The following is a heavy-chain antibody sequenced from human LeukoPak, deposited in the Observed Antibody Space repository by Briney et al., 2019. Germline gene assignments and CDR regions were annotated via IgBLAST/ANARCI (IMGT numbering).Heavy chain of an antibody. V-gene: IGHV3-23*01. CDR3: ARLVDPVAGPALDI. J-gene: IGHJ3*02. Sequence: GGSLRLSCAASGFTFSDYAMTWVRQAPGKGLEWVSAITNSRGTTYYADSVKGRFTISRDDSKNTAYLQMNSLKTEDTAIYYCARLVDPVAGPALDIWGQGTMVTVSS. CDR2: ITNSRGTT. CDR1: GFTFSDYA. D-gene: IGHD6-19*01.